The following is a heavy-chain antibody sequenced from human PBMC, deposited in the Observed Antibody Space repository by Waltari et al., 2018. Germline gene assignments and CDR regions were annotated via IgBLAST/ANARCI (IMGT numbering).Heavy chain of an antibody. Sequence: EVQLVESGGGLVQRGGSLRVSCTASEFIFSNYWMSWVRQAPGKEPEWVANIGEDGTEKYYVHSVKGRFTISRDNVKNSLYLEMNSLRAEDTAMYYCTRSGGASAFDIWGQGTMVTVSS. V-gene: IGHV3-7*02. J-gene: IGHJ3*02. D-gene: IGHD1-1*01. CDR2: IGEDGTEK. CDR1: EFIFSNYW. CDR3: TRSGGASAFDI.